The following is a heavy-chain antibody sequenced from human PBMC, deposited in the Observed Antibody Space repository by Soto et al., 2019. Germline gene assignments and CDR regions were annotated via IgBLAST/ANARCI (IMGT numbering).Heavy chain of an antibody. CDR2: VNWNGDTT. V-gene: IGHV3-20*01. J-gene: IGHJ4*02. CDR3: ARDRGGFDF. Sequence: EVQLVESGGGVVRPGGSLRLSCAASGFVYDDYGMSWVRQAPGKGLEWVSGVNWNGDTTHYGDSVKGRFTISRDNAKNSVYLQMNSLRPEDTGIYHCARDRGGFDFWGQGTLVTVSS. D-gene: IGHD3-16*01. CDR1: GFVYDDYG.